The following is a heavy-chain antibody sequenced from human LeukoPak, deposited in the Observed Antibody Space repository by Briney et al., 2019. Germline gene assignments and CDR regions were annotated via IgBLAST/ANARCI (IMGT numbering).Heavy chain of an antibody. V-gene: IGHV3-9*01. Sequence: GGSLRLSCAASGFTFDDYAMHWVRQAPGKGLEWVSGFSWNSGSIGYADSVKGRFTNSRDNAKNSLYLQMNSLRAEDTALYYCAKDRSRYYYGSGTTDYWGQGTLVTVSS. D-gene: IGHD3-10*01. J-gene: IGHJ4*02. CDR1: GFTFDDYA. CDR2: FSWNSGSI. CDR3: AKDRSRYYYGSGTTDY.